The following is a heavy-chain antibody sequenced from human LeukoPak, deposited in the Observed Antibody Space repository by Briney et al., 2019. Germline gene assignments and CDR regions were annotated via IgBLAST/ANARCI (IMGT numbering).Heavy chain of an antibody. V-gene: IGHV4-4*02. CDR2: IYHSGST. CDR1: GGSISSSNW. D-gene: IGHD4-17*01. Sequence: TPSETLSLTCAVSGGSISSSNWWSWVRQPPGKGLEWIGEIYHSGSTNYNPSLKSRVIISVDKSKNQFSLKLSSVTAADTAVYYCARDNHDYGDFFYYYYGMDVWGQGTTVTVSS. CDR3: ARDNHDYGDFFYYYYGMDV. J-gene: IGHJ6*02.